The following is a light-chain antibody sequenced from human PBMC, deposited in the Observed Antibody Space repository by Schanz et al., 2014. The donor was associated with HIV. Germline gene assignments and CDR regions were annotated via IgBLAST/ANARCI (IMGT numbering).Light chain of an antibody. CDR2: KAS. Sequence: DIQMTQSPSTLSASVGDRIAITCRASQSIGDWLAWYQQKPGTAPTLLIYKASKLERGVPSRFSGSGSGTVFTLTINTLQPDDFATYYCQQYKDNSLHTFGQGTKLDIK. V-gene: IGKV1-5*03. CDR1: QSIGDW. J-gene: IGKJ2*01. CDR3: QQYKDNSLHT.